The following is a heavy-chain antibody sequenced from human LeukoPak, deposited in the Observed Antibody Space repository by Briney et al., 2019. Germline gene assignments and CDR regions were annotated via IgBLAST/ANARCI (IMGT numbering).Heavy chain of an antibody. V-gene: IGHV3-30*18. Sequence: GSLRLSCAASGFTFSSYGMHWVRQAPGKGLEWVAVISYDGSNKYYADSVKGRFTISRDNSKNTLYLQMNSLRAEDTAVYYCAKAPDYGGNSFDYWGQGTLVTVSS. CDR3: AKAPDYGGNSFDY. J-gene: IGHJ4*02. CDR2: ISYDGSNK. CDR1: GFTFSSYG. D-gene: IGHD4-23*01.